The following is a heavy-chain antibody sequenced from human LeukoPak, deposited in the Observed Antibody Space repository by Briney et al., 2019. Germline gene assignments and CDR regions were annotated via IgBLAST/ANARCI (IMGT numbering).Heavy chain of an antibody. V-gene: IGHV3-7*04. CDR2: IKQDGGEK. D-gene: IGHD3-10*01. CDR1: GFIFTSYC. CDR3: ARDFRFGEDY. J-gene: IGHJ4*02. Sequence: GGSLRLSCVASGFIFTSYCMSWVRHAPGKGLEWVANIKQDGGEKFYADSVKGRFTISRDNAKNSLYLQINSLRAEDTAVQSCARDFRFGEDYWGQGTLVTVSS.